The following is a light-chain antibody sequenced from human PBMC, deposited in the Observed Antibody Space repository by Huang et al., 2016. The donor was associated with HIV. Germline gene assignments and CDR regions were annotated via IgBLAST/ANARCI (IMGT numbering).Light chain of an antibody. CDR3: QQYINWPPVT. CDR1: QSVSSN. CDR2: GAS. Sequence: EIVMTQSPATLSVSPGERATLSCRASQSVSSNLAWYQQKPGQAPRLLIFGASTRATGIPASFSGSGSGTEFTLTISSLQSEDFAVYYCQQYINWPPVTFGGGTKVEIK. J-gene: IGKJ4*01. V-gene: IGKV3-15*01.